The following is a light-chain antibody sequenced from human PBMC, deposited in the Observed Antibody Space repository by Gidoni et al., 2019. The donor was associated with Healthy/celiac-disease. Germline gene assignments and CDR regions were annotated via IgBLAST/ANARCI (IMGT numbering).Light chain of an antibody. CDR3: QSADSSGTPWV. Sequence: SYELTQPPPVSVSPGQTARITCSGDALPKQYAYWYQQKPGQAPVLVIYKDSERPSGIPERFSGSSSGITVTLTISGVQAEDAADYYCQSADSSGTPWVFGGGTKLTVL. CDR1: ALPKQY. J-gene: IGLJ3*02. CDR2: KDS. V-gene: IGLV3-25*03.